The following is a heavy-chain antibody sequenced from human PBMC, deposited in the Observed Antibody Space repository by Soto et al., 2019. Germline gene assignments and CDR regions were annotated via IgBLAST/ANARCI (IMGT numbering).Heavy chain of an antibody. J-gene: IGHJ4*02. CDR2: ISSSSSYI. CDR1: GFTFSSYS. CDR3: ASHRRDSSTYWYYFDY. D-gene: IGHD3-22*01. Sequence: ESGGGLVKPGGSLRLSCAASGFTFSSYSMNWVRQAPGKGLEWVSSISSSSSYIYYADSVKGRFTISRDNAKNSLYLQMTSLLAEDTAVYSWASHRRDSSTYWYYFDYWGQVTLVTVSS. V-gene: IGHV3-21*01.